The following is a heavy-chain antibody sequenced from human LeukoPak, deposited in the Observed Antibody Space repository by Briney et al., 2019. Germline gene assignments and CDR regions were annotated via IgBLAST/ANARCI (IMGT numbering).Heavy chain of an antibody. V-gene: IGHV4-4*02. D-gene: IGHD6-13*01. CDR1: GGSISSSDW. J-gene: IGHJ5*02. CDR2: IYYSGST. Sequence: SGTLSLTCAVSGGSISSSDWWSWVRQPPGKGLEWIGSIYYSGSTYYNPSLKSRVSISVDTSKNQFSLKLSSVTAADTAVYYCARHPVAAAGTVWFDPWGQGTLVTVSS. CDR3: ARHPVAAAGTVWFDP.